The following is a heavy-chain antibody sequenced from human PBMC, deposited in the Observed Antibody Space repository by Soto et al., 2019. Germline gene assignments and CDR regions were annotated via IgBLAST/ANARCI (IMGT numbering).Heavy chain of an antibody. CDR1: GGSISSGDYY. J-gene: IGHJ6*02. V-gene: IGHV4-30-4*01. CDR2: IYYSRIS. CDR3: ARKTTVTSYYYYGMDV. D-gene: IGHD4-4*01. Sequence: SETLSLTCTVSGGSISSGDYYWSWIRQGPVKGLEWIGYIYYSRISYYNPALKRPVTISVDTSKNQFSLKLSSVTAADTAAYYCARKTTVTSYYYYGMDVWGQGTTVTVS.